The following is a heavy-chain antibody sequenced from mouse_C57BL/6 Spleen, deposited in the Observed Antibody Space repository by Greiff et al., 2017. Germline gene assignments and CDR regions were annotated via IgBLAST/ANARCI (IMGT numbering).Heavy chain of an antibody. V-gene: IGHV1-53*01. CDR1: GYTFTSYW. J-gene: IGHJ2*01. CDR3: ARDRGSSLTGTGYFDY. D-gene: IGHD4-1*01. CDR2: INPSNGGT. Sequence: QVQLQQPGTELVKPGASVKLSCKASGYTFTSYWMHWVKQRPGQGLECIGNINPSNGGTNYNEKFKSKATLTVDKSSSTAYMQLSSLTSEAYAVYYCARDRGSSLTGTGYFDYWGQGTTLTVSS.